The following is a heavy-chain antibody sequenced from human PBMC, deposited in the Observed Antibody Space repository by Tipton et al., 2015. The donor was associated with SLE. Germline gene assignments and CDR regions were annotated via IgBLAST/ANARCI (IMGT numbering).Heavy chain of an antibody. V-gene: IGHV4-34*01. CDR2: INYSGST. CDR3: ATSLNYYDSSGPGG. D-gene: IGHD3-22*01. J-gene: IGHJ3*01. CDR1: GGYFTGYY. Sequence: GLVKPSETLSLTCDVYGGYFTGYYWSWIRQSPGKGLEWIGEINYSGSTKYNPSLKSRVNISVDTSKNQFSLKLSFVTAADTAVYYCATSLNYYDSSGPGGWGQGTMVTVSS.